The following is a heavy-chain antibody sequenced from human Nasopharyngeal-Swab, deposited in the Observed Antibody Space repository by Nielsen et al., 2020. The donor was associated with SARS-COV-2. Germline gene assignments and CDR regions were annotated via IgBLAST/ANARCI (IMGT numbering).Heavy chain of an antibody. J-gene: IGHJ6*02. CDR3: AREGGRFSSTWYYYSYGMDV. CDR2: ISGSNNYT. Sequence: WIRQRPGKGLEWVASISGSNNYTYYADPVKGRFTISRDNAKNLLFLQVNSLRAEDTAVYYCAREGGRFSSTWYYYSYGMDVWGQGTTVTVSS. D-gene: IGHD6-13*01. V-gene: IGHV3-21*06.